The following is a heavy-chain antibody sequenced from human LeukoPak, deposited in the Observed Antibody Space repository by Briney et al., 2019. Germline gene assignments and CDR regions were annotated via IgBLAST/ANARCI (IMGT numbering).Heavy chain of an antibody. CDR1: GFTFSSYG. CDR2: IWYDGSNK. CDR3: AREYGSGSYDYLDY. J-gene: IGHJ4*02. V-gene: IGHV3-33*01. D-gene: IGHD3-10*01. Sequence: GGSLRLSCAASGFTFSSYGMHWVRQAPGKGLEWVAVIWYDGSNKYYADSVKGRFTISRDNSKNKLYLQMNSLRAEDTAVYYCAREYGSGSYDYLDYWGQGTLVTVSS.